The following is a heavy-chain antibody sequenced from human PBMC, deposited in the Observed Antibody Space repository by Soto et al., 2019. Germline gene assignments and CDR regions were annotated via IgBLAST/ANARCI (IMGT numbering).Heavy chain of an antibody. D-gene: IGHD6-19*01. CDR1: GDSVSSNTAA. CDR3: ARGVAGSGFDL. CDR2: TYYRSNWRH. V-gene: IGHV6-1*01. Sequence: SQTLSLTCAISGDSVSSNTAAWNWIRSSPSRGLEWLGRTYYRSNWRHDYAVSVKSRITVNPDTSKNHFPLQLNSVTPDDTAVYYCARGVAGSGFDLWGQGTLVTVST. J-gene: IGHJ4*02.